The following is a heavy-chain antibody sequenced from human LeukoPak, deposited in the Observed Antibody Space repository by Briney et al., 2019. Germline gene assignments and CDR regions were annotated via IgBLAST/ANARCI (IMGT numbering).Heavy chain of an antibody. CDR3: ARDSRVVGATGACDI. CDR1: GFTFSRSA. Sequence: GGSLRLSCAASGFTFSRSAMHWVRQAPGKGLEWVAVMSYDGSSKYYADSVKGRFTISRDNSKNTLYLQMNSLRAEDTAVYYCARDSRVVGATGACDIWGQGTMVTVSS. CDR2: MSYDGSSK. V-gene: IGHV3-30-3*01. D-gene: IGHD1-26*01. J-gene: IGHJ3*02.